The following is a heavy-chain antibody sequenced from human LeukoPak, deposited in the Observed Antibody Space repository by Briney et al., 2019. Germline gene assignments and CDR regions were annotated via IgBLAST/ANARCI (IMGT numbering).Heavy chain of an antibody. CDR3: APRTTVTQAFDI. Sequence: ESGPTLVKPTQTLTLTCTFSGFSLSTSGVGVGWIRQPPGKALEWLALIYRDDDKRYRPSLKSRLTITKDTSKNQVVLTMTNMDPVDTGTYYCAPRTTVTQAFDIWGQGTMVTVSS. D-gene: IGHD4-17*01. CDR2: IYRDDDK. J-gene: IGHJ3*02. CDR1: GFSLSTSGVG. V-gene: IGHV2-5*02.